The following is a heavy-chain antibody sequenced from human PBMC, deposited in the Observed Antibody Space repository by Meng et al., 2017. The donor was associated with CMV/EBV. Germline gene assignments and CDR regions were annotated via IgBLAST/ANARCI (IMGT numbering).Heavy chain of an antibody. CDR1: GFTFSSYW. V-gene: IGHV3-7*01. CDR2: INQGGSEK. Sequence: GESLKISCAASGFTFSSYWMIWVRQAPGKGLEWVANINQGGSEKNYVDSVKGRFTISRDNTKNSLYPQMSSLTAEDTAVYYCARYCTNTGCYIYDYWGQGTLVTVSS. D-gene: IGHD2-2*02. CDR3: ARYCTNTGCYIYDY. J-gene: IGHJ4*02.